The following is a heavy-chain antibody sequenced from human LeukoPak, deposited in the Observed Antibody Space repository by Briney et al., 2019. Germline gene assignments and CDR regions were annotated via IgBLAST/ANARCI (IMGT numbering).Heavy chain of an antibody. J-gene: IGHJ6*03. D-gene: IGHD3-16*01. CDR3: ARLRGRGYYYYYMDV. Sequence: SETLSLTCTVSGYSIIRGYYWGWIRQPPGKGLEWIGSISHRGSAYYNSSLKSRVTISVDTSKNQFSLKLSSVTAADTAVYYCARLRGRGYYYYYMDVWGKGTTVTVSS. CDR2: ISHRGSA. V-gene: IGHV4-38-2*02. CDR1: GYSIIRGYY.